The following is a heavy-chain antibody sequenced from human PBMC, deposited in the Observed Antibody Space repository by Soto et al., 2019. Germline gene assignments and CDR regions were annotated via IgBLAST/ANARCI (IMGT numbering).Heavy chain of an antibody. CDR2: ISSSSSYI. V-gene: IGHV3-21*01. Sequence: GGSLRLSCAASGFTFSSYSMNWVRQAPGKGLEWVSSISSSSSYIYYADSVKGRFTISRDNAKNLLYLQMNSLRAEDTAVYYCARALSVDFWSGYYSHWGQGTLVTVSS. CDR3: ARALSVDFWSGYYSH. CDR1: GFTFSSYS. D-gene: IGHD3-3*01. J-gene: IGHJ4*02.